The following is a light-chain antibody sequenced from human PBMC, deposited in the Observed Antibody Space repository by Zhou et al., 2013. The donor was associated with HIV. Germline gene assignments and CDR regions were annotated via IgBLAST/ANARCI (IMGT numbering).Light chain of an antibody. CDR1: QSINSY. V-gene: IGKV1-9*01. CDR2: GSS. CDR3: QQLNSYALT. J-gene: IGKJ4*01. Sequence: DIQMTQSPSSLSASIGDRVTITCRASQSINSYLNWYQHKPGKAPKLLIYGSSNLQSGVPSRFSGSGSGTDFTLTISSLQPEDFATYYCQQLNSYALTFGGGTKVEIK.